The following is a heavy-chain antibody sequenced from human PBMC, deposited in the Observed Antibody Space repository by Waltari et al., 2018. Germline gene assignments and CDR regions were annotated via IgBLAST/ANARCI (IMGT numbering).Heavy chain of an antibody. CDR2: INNDGLII. CDR3: VRGMGDY. Sequence: EVQLVESGGGLIQPGGSLRLSCAASGFTFSSYWMHWVRQAPGKGLGWVSRINNDGLIINYADAVKCRFTVSRDNAKNTLYLQMNSLRAEDTAVYYCVRGMGDYWGQGTLVTVSS. J-gene: IGHJ4*02. D-gene: IGHD3-10*01. V-gene: IGHV3-74*01. CDR1: GFTFSSYW.